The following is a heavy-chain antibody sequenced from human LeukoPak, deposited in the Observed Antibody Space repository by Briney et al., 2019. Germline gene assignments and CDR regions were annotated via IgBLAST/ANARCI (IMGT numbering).Heavy chain of an antibody. V-gene: IGHV1-18*01. J-gene: IGHJ4*02. CDR2: ISAYNGNT. CDR3: ASSGVVTAIRDY. D-gene: IGHD2-21*02. CDR1: GYTFTSYG. Sequence: ASVKVSCKASGYTFTSYGISWVRQAPGQGLEWMGWISAYNGNTNYAQKLQGRVTMTRDTPISTAYMELSRLRSDDTAVYYCASSGVVTAIRDYWGQGTLVTVSS.